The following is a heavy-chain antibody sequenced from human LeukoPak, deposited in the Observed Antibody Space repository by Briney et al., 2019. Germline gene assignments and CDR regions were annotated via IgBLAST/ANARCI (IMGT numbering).Heavy chain of an antibody. CDR1: GFTFSSYV. V-gene: IGHV3-13*01. CDR3: ARETYYYGMDV. Sequence: GGSLRLSCAASGFTFSSYVMHWVRQATGKGLEWVSAIGTAGDTYYPGSVKGRFTISRENAKNSLYLQMNSLRAGDTAVYYCARETYYYGMDVWGQGTTVTVSS. CDR2: IGTAGDT. J-gene: IGHJ6*02.